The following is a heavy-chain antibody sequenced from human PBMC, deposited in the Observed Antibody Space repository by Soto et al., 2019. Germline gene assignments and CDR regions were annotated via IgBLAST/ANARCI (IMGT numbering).Heavy chain of an antibody. CDR3: ARGVTTVTTFDY. Sequence: SETLSLSCAVSGGSISSGGYSCNWIRQPPGKGLEWIGYIYHSGSTYYNPSLKSRVTISVDRSKNQFSLKLSSVTAADTAVYYCARGVTTVTTFDYWGQGTLVTVSS. J-gene: IGHJ4*02. CDR1: GGSISSGGYS. CDR2: IYHSGST. D-gene: IGHD4-17*01. V-gene: IGHV4-30-2*01.